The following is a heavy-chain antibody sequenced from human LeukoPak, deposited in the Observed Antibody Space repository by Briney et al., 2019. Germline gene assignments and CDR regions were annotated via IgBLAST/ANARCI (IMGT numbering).Heavy chain of an antibody. CDR1: GFTFSSYA. CDR2: ISYDESNK. CDR3: AKNPTFQKYHYYHLDR. Sequence: QSGGSLRLSCAASGFTFSSYAMHWVRQAPGKGLEWVAVISYDESNKFYADSVKGRFTISRDNSKNTLYLQMNSLRTEDTAVYYRAKNPTFQKYHYYHLDRWGKGATVTVSS. V-gene: IGHV3-30*04. J-gene: IGHJ6*03.